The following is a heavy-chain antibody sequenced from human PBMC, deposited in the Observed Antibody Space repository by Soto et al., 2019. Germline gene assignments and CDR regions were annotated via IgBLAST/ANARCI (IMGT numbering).Heavy chain of an antibody. CDR3: ARAPSNYSGGYFSSFFDY. J-gene: IGHJ4*02. Sequence: SETLSLTCAVSGGSISSGVYYWSWIRQPPGKGLEWIGYIYYSGSTYYNPSLKSRVTISVDTSKNQFSLKLSSVTAADTAVYYCARAPSNYSGGYFSSFFDYWGQGTLVTVSS. CDR1: GGSISSGVYY. D-gene: IGHD1-26*01. V-gene: IGHV4-30-2*01. CDR2: IYYSGST.